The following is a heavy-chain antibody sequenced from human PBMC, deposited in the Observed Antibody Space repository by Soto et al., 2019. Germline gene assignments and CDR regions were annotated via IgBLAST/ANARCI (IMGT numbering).Heavy chain of an antibody. Sequence: EVQLVESGGGLVKPGGSLRLSCAASGFTFSNAWMSWVRQAPGKGLEWVGRIKSKTDGGTTDYAAPVKGRFTISRDDSKNTLYLQMNSLKTEDTAVYYCTTDPAGYGDFFDYWGQGTLVTVSS. D-gene: IGHD4-17*01. V-gene: IGHV3-15*01. CDR1: GFTFSNAW. J-gene: IGHJ4*02. CDR3: TTDPAGYGDFFDY. CDR2: IKSKTDGGTT.